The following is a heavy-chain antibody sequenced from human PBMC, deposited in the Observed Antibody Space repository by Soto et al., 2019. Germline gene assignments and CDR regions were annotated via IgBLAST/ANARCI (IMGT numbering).Heavy chain of an antibody. CDR3: ATAARGQLGYYFDY. J-gene: IGHJ4*02. Sequence: ASVKVSCKVSGYTLTELSMHWVRQAPGKGLEWMGGFDPEDGETIYAQKFQGRVTMTEDTSTDTAYMELSSLRSEDTAVYYRATAARGQLGYYFDYWGQGTLVSVSS. D-gene: IGHD6-6*01. CDR1: GYTLTELS. V-gene: IGHV1-24*01. CDR2: FDPEDGET.